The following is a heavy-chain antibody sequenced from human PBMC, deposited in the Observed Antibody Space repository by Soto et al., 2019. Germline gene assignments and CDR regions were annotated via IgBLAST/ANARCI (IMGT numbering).Heavy chain of an antibody. CDR1: GGSISSYY. CDR2: IYYSGST. Sequence: QVQLQESGPGLVKPSETLSLTCTVSGGSISSYYWSWIRQPPGKGLEWIGYIYYSGSTNYNPSLKSRVTISVDTSKNQFSLKLSSVTAADTAVYYCARDHGCLDYWGQGTLVTVSS. V-gene: IGHV4-59*01. D-gene: IGHD2-15*01. CDR3: ARDHGCLDY. J-gene: IGHJ4*02.